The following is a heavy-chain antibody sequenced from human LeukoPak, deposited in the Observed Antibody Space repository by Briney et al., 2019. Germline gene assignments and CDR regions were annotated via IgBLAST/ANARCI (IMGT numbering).Heavy chain of an antibody. Sequence: SETLSLTCTVSGDSISSSSYYWGWIRQPPGKGLDWIGSIYYSGTTYYNPSLKSRVTISVDTSKNQFSLKLSSVTAADTAVYYCARNPCCGAGCYPDYYFDYWGQGTLVTVSS. CDR3: ARNPCCGAGCYPDYYFDY. CDR2: IYYSGTT. CDR1: GDSISSSSYY. J-gene: IGHJ4*02. D-gene: IGHD2-21*02. V-gene: IGHV4-39*01.